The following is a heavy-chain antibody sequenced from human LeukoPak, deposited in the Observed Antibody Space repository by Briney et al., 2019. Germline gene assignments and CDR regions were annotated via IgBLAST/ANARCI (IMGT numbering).Heavy chain of an antibody. J-gene: IGHJ4*02. V-gene: IGHV3-74*01. D-gene: IGHD3-22*01. Sequence: GGSLRLSCAASGFTLSDYAMYWVRQAPGKGLVWVSRFTADVSSTIYADSVMGRFTVSRDIAKNTLYLQMYSLRAEDTAVYFCAKRGVVIRVILVGFHKEAYYFDSWGQGALVTVSS. CDR1: GFTLSDYA. CDR3: AKRGVVIRVILVGFHKEAYYFDS. CDR2: FTADVSST.